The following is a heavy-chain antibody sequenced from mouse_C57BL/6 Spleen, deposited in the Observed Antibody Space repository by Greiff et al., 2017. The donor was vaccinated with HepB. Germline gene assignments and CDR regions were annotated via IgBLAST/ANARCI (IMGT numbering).Heavy chain of an antibody. Sequence: VQLQQSGPELVKPGDSVKISCKASGYSFTGYFMNWVMQSHGKSLEWIGRINPYNGDTFYNQKFKGKATLTVDKSSSTAHMELRSLTSEDSAVYYCARSGYYGSRGDWYFDVWGTGTTVTVSS. CDR1: GYSFTGYF. J-gene: IGHJ1*03. CDR3: ARSGYYGSRGDWYFDV. D-gene: IGHD1-1*01. V-gene: IGHV1-20*01. CDR2: INPYNGDT.